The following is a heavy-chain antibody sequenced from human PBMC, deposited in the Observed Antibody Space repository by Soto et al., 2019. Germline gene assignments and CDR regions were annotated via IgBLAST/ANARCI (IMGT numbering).Heavy chain of an antibody. CDR1: GGSFSGYY. J-gene: IGHJ3*02. D-gene: IGHD6-13*01. V-gene: IGHV4-34*01. CDR3: ASPLSFRPRRYSSSWFPHDAFDI. CDR2: INHSGST. Sequence: SETLSLTCAVYGGSFSGYYWSWIRQPPGKGLEWIGEINHSGSTNYNPSLKSRVTISVDTSKNQFSLKLSSVTAADTAVYYCASPLSFRPRRYSSSWFPHDAFDIWGQGTMVTVSS.